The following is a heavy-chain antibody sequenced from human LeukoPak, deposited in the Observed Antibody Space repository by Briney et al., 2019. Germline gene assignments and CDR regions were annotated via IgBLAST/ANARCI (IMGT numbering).Heavy chain of an antibody. V-gene: IGHV4-59*01. J-gene: IGHJ4*02. CDR3: ARTWKTTVTS. D-gene: IGHD4-17*01. Sequence: SETLSLTCTVSGGSINSYYWTWIRQPPGKGLEWIGYIYYSGSTNYNPSLKSRVSISVDTSKNQFSLTLSSVTAADTAVYYCARTWKTTVTSWGQGTLVTVSS. CDR1: GGSINSYY. CDR2: IYYSGST.